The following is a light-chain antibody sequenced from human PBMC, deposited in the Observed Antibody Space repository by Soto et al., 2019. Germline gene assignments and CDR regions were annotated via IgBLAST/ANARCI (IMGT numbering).Light chain of an antibody. V-gene: IGKV3-11*01. J-gene: IGKJ2*01. Sequence: EIVLTQSPATLSLSPGERATLSCRASQSVSSSLAWYQQKPGQAPRLLIYGASKRAPGIPVRFSASGSGTEFTLTISSLEPEDFAVYSCQHRTNWEYTFGQGTKLESK. CDR3: QHRTNWEYT. CDR2: GAS. CDR1: QSVSSS.